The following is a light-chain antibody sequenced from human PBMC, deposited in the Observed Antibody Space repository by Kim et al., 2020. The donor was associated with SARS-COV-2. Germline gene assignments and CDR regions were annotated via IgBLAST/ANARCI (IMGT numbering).Light chain of an antibody. V-gene: IGLV3-25*03. CDR3: QSADSSGTYNYV. Sequence: PGQTARSTCSGDALPKQYAYWYQQKPGQAPVLVIYKDSERPSGIPERFSGSSSGTTVTLTISGVQAEDEADYYCQSADSSGTYNYVFGTGTKVTVL. CDR1: ALPKQY. J-gene: IGLJ1*01. CDR2: KDS.